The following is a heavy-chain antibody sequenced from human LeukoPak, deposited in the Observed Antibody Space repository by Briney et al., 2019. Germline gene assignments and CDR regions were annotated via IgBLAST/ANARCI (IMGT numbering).Heavy chain of an antibody. V-gene: IGHV1-8*01. CDR1: GYTFTSYD. CDR2: MNPNSGNT. Sequence: GASVKVSCKASGYTFTSYDINWVRQATGQGLEWMGWMNPNSGNTGYAQKFQGRVTMTRNTSISTAYMELSSLRSEDTAVYYCAREYCSSTSCYVRWFDPWGQGTLATVSS. J-gene: IGHJ5*02. CDR3: AREYCSSTSCYVRWFDP. D-gene: IGHD2-2*01.